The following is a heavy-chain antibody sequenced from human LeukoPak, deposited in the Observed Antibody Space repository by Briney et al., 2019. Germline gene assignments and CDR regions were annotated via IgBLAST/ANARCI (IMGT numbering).Heavy chain of an antibody. CDR3: ARDYYDSSGYSFGFDY. J-gene: IGHJ4*02. V-gene: IGHV4-4*07. CDR1: GGSISSYY. Sequence: SETLSLTCTVSGGSISSYYWSWIRQPAGKGLEWIGRIYTSGSTNYNPSLKSRVTISVDTSKNQFSLKLSSVTAADTAVYYCARDYYDSSGYSFGFDYWGQGTLVTVSS. D-gene: IGHD3-22*01. CDR2: IYTSGST.